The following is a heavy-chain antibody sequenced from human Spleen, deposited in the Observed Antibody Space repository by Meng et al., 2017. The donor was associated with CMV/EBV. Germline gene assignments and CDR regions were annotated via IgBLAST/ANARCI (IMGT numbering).Heavy chain of an antibody. V-gene: IGHV1-69*05. CDR1: GGTFSSYA. J-gene: IGHJ6*02. D-gene: IGHD3-10*01. CDR3: ARDYAGTGDGMDV. Sequence: SVKVSCKASGGTFSSYAISWVRQAPGQGLEWMGGIIPIFGTANYAQKFQGRVTITTDESTSTAYMELRSLRSDDTAVYYCARDYAGTGDGMDVWGQGTTVTVSS. CDR2: IIPIFGTA.